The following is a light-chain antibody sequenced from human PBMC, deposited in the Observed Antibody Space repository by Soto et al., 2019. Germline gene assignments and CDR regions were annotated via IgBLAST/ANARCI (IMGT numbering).Light chain of an antibody. V-gene: IGLV1-47*02. CDR3: AAWDDSLSAHV. Sequence: SVLTQPPSASGTPGQRVTISCSGSSSNIGSNYVYWYQQLPGTAPKLLIYSNNQRPSGVPDRFSGSKSGTSASLAISGLRSEDEADYYCAAWDDSLSAHVFGTGTKVTV. CDR2: SNN. J-gene: IGLJ1*01. CDR1: SSNIGSNY.